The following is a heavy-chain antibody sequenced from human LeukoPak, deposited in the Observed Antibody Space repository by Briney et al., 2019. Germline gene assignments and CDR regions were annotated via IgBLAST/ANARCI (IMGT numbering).Heavy chain of an antibody. V-gene: IGHV3-23*01. Sequence: GGALRLSCAASVFTFSSDAMSWVRQAPGKGLEWGSAISGSGGSTYYADSVKGRFTISRDNSKNTLYLQMNTLRAEDTGVYYCAKGRASSGWFAAQYYFDYWGQGTLVTVSS. D-gene: IGHD6-19*01. CDR3: AKGRASSGWFAAQYYFDY. CDR2: ISGSGGST. CDR1: VFTFSSDA. J-gene: IGHJ4*02.